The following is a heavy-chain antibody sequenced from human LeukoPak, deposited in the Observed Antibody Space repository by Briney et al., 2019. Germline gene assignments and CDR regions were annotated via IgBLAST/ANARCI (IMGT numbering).Heavy chain of an antibody. CDR1: GGSVSRGGFS. Sequence: SETLSLTCADSGGSVSRGGFSWRWIRQPPGKGLECIGSISHTGSTYYNPSLKSRVTISVDSSKNQFSLKLSSVTAADTAVYYCAREGYFYGMDVWGQGTTVTVSS. CDR3: AREGYFYGMDV. J-gene: IGHJ6*02. CDR2: ISHTGST. D-gene: IGHD2/OR15-2a*01. V-gene: IGHV4-30-2*01.